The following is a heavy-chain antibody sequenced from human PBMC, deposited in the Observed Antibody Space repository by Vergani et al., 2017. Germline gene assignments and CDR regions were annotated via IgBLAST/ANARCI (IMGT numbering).Heavy chain of an antibody. J-gene: IGHJ4*02. D-gene: IGHD3-22*01. CDR3: ARGLRDSSGYYYFDY. V-gene: IGHV3-30-3*01. CDR2: ISYDGSNK. Sequence: QVQLVESGGGVVQPGRSLRLSCAASGFTFSSYAMHWVRPAPGKGLEWVAVISYDGSNKYYADSVKGRFTISRDNSTNTLYLQMNSLRAEDTAVYYCARGLRDSSGYYYFDYWGQGTLVTVSS. CDR1: GFTFSSYA.